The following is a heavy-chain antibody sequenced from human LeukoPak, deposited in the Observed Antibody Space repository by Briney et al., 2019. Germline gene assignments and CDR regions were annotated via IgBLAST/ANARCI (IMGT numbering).Heavy chain of an antibody. CDR3: ARGPNSNWSGLDF. V-gene: IGHV3-74*01. CDR1: GFSFSGHW. D-gene: IGHD6-6*01. CDR2: ISPTGSTT. Sequence: HAGGSLRLSCTASGFSFSGHWMHWARQLPGKGLVWVSRISPTGSTTSYADSVKGRFTVSRHNAKNTLYLQVNNLRAEDTAVYYCARGPNSNWSGLDFWGQGTLLTVSS. J-gene: IGHJ4*02.